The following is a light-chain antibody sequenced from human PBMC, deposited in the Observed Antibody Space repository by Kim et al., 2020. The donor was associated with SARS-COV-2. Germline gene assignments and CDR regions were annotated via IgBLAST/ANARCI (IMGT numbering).Light chain of an antibody. CDR3: QKYDGAPWT. V-gene: IGKV1-27*01. J-gene: IGKJ1*01. CDR2: AAS. CDR1: QDISNY. Sequence: ASVGDRVTSTCRASQDISNYVAWYQQKPGKPPKLLIYAASTLQSGVPSRFSGSGSGTDFTLTISSLQPEDVATYYCQKYDGAPWTFGQGTKVDIK.